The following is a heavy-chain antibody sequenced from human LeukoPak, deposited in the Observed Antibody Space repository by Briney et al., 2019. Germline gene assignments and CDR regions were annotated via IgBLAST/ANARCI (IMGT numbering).Heavy chain of an antibody. CDR2: IDRADNT. V-gene: IGHV3-23*01. CDR3: VKEGFCTNGNGVSRFES. Sequence: PGGSLRLSCAASGFTFTTNHMSWVRQAPGQGLEWVSAIDRADNTFYADSVKGRFTISRDNSKNTFYLQMNSLRPEDTALYHCVKEGFCTNGNGVSRFESWGQGTLVTVSS. CDR1: GFTFTTNH. J-gene: IGHJ5*01. D-gene: IGHD2-8*01.